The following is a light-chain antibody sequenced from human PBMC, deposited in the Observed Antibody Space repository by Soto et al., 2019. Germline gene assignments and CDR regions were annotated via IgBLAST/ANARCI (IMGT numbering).Light chain of an antibody. J-gene: IGKJ1*01. CDR2: TAS. CDR1: QGISHY. CDR3: QPYNSGPWT. V-gene: IGKV1-27*01. Sequence: DIQMTQSPSSLSASVGDRVTITCRASQGISHYLAWYQQKPGKVPKLLIYTASTLQSGVPSRFSGSESGTDFTLTISSLQPEDVATYYCQPYNSGPWTFGQGTKVEVK.